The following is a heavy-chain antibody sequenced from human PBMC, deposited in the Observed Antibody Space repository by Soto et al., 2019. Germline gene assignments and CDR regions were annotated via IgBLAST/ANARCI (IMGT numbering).Heavy chain of an antibody. D-gene: IGHD3-16*01. CDR2: IYWDDDK. CDR1: GFSLTTSAVG. J-gene: IGHJ4*02. Sequence: QITLKESGPTLVKPTQTLTLTCSFSGFSLTTSAVGVGWIRQPPGKALEWLALIYWDDDKRYSPSLKNRLSVSEDTTTKQVDLTMTNMNPVGTATSYCAHRTITLYYFANWGQGTLVTVTS. V-gene: IGHV2-5*02. CDR3: AHRTITLYYFAN.